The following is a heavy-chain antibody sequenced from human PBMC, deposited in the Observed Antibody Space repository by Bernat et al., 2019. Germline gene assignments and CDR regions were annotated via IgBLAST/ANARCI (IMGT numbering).Heavy chain of an antibody. J-gene: IGHJ3*01. CDR3: ARGCPACCSGGTCYGDVFDF. V-gene: IGHV1-18*01. CDR2: ISIYNGNT. Sequence: QVQVVQSGAEVKRPGASVTVSCKPSGYTFTSYGINWVRQAPGQGLEWMGWISIYNGNTKYAQTLQGRVTLTRDTPTNTAYMELRSLRSDDTAVYYCARGCPACCSGGTCYGDVFDFWGQGTTVTVSS. D-gene: IGHD2-15*01. CDR1: GYTFTSYG.